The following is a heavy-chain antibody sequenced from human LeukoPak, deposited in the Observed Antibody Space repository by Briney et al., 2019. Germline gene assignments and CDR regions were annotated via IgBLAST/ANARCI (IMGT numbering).Heavy chain of an antibody. Sequence: ASVKVSCKASGYTFTSYAIHWVRQAPGQRLEWMGWSSAGNGNTKYSQEFQGRVTITRDTSASTAYMELSSLRSEDMAVYYCARANRLTGAFDIWGQGTMVTVSS. V-gene: IGHV1-3*02. J-gene: IGHJ3*02. CDR2: SSAGNGNT. CDR1: GYTFTSYA. D-gene: IGHD1-20*01. CDR3: ARANRLTGAFDI.